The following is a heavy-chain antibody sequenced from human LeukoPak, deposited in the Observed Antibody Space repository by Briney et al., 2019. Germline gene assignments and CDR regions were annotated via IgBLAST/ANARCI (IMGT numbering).Heavy chain of an antibody. V-gene: IGHV3-7*01. CDR3: ARDADYSNYRNWFDP. CDR1: GFTFSSYW. D-gene: IGHD4-11*01. J-gene: IGHJ5*02. Sequence: PGGSLRLSCAASGFTFSSYWMSWVRQAPGKGLEWVANIKQDGSEKYYVDSVKGRFTISRDNAKNSLYLQMNSLRAEDTAVYYCARDADYSNYRNWFDPWGQGTLVTVSS. CDR2: IKQDGSEK.